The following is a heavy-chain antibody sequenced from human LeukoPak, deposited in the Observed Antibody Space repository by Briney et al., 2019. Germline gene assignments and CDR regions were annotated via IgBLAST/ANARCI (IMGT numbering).Heavy chain of an antibody. CDR1: GFVFTNYF. CDR3: ATISSSWFYFDY. J-gene: IGHJ4*02. CDR2: TSYDGSNK. V-gene: IGHV3-30-3*01. D-gene: IGHD6-13*01. Sequence: PGGSLRLSCIASGFVFTNYFMHWVRQAPGKGLEWVAVTSYDGSNKDHADSVKGRFTISRDNSKNTLYLQMNSLRAEDTAVYYCATISSSWFYFDYWGQGTLVTVSS.